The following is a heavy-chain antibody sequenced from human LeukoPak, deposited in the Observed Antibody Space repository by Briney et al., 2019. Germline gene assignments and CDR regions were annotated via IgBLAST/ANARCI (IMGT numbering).Heavy chain of an antibody. CDR1: GFTFSSYA. CDR3: EKLDILTGYYFDY. J-gene: IGHJ4*02. V-gene: IGHV3-23*01. D-gene: IGHD3-9*01. Sequence: GGYLRLSCAASGFTFSSYAMSWVRQAPGKGLEGVSAISGSGGSTYYADSVKGRFTISRDNSKNTLYLQMNSLRAEDTSVYSCEKLDILTGYYFDYWGQGTLVTVSP. CDR2: ISGSGGST.